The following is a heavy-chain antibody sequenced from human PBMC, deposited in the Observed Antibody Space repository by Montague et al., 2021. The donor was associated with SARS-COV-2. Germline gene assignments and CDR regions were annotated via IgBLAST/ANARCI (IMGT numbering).Heavy chain of an antibody. CDR3: TKGGRNFYELDGFDS. Sequence: SLRLSCAASGFTFNNYAMTWVRQAPGKGLEWVSIIYSDGSSTYYADSVKGRFTISRDNSKNTLYLQMNSLSAEDTAVYSCTKGGRNFYELDGFDSWGQGTPVTVSS. CDR1: GFTFNNYA. D-gene: IGHD3-3*01. V-gene: IGHV3-23*03. CDR2: IYSDGSST. J-gene: IGHJ4*02.